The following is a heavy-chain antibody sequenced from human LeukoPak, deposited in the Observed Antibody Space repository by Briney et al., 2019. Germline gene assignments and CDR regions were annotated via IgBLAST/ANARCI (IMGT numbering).Heavy chain of an antibody. V-gene: IGHV3-23*01. Sequence: PGGSLRLSCAGSGFTFSRNSMNWVRQAPGKGLEWVSAISGSGGSTYYADSVKGRFTISRANSENTLYVQMNSLRAEDTAVYYCAKDLVTGSLDYWGQGTLVTVSS. D-gene: IGHD3-10*01. CDR3: AKDLVTGSLDY. J-gene: IGHJ4*02. CDR2: ISGSGGST. CDR1: GFTFSRNS.